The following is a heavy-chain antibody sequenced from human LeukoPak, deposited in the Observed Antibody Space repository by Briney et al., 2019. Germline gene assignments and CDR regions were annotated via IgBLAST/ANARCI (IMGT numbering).Heavy chain of an antibody. CDR1: GFTFDDYA. V-gene: IGHV3-9*01. CDR3: AKDMSSSGTLDY. D-gene: IGHD3-22*01. CDR2: ISWNSGSI. Sequence: GGSLRLSCAASGFTFDDYALHWVRQAPGKGLEWVSGISWNSGSIGYADSVKGRFTISRDNAKNSLYLQMNSLRAEDTALYYCAKDMSSSGTLDYWGQGTLVTVSS. J-gene: IGHJ4*02.